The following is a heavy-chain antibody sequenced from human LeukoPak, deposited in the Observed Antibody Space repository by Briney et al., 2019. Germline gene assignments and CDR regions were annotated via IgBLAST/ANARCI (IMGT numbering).Heavy chain of an antibody. CDR2: IYWNDDK. V-gene: IGHV2-5*01. Sequence: SGPALVKPTQTLTLTCTVSGISLSTSGVGVGWVRQPPGKALEWLALIYWNDDKRYRPSLKSRRTITRGSSKNQVVLTMTNMDTVDTATYYCARTILGYCSSTNCYRELDYWGQGTLVTVSS. CDR3: ARTILGYCSSTNCYRELDY. J-gene: IGHJ4*02. D-gene: IGHD2-2*02. CDR1: GISLSTSGVG.